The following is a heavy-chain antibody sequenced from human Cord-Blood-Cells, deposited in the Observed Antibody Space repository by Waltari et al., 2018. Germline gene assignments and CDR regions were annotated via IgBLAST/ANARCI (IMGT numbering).Heavy chain of an antibody. V-gene: IGHV1-2*04. J-gene: IGHJ6*02. CDR3: ARGGATVTAGYYYGMDV. Sequence: QVQLVQSGAEVKKPGASVKVSCKASGYTFTGYYMPWVRPAPGQGLEWMGWINPNSGGTNYAQKFQGWVTMTRDTSISTAYMELSRLRSDDTAVYYCARGGATVTAGYYYGMDVWGQGTTVTVSS. D-gene: IGHD4-4*01. CDR2: INPNSGGT. CDR1: GYTFTGYY.